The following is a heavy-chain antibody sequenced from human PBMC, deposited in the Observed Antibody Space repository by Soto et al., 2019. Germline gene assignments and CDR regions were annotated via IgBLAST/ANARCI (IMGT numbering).Heavy chain of an antibody. CDR1: GFTFSSYA. CDR2: ISGSGGST. J-gene: IGHJ6*03. V-gene: IGHV3-23*01. CDR3: AKVRRATITTTYYYYYMDV. D-gene: IGHD4-4*01. Sequence: GGSLRLSCAASGFTFSSYAMSWVRQAPGKGLEWVSAISGSGGSTYHADSVKGRFTISRDNSKNTLYLQMNSLRAEDTAIYYCAKVRRATITTTYYYYYMDVWGKGTTVTVSS.